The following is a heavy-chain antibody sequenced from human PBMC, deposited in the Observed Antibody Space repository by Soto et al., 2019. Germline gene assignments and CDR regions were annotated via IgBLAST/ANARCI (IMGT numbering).Heavy chain of an antibody. CDR2: VYHSGST. D-gene: IGHD3-9*01. V-gene: IGHV4-4*02. CDR1: SGSISSSNW. J-gene: IGHJ4*02. CDR3: GRLEGLATISYYFDY. Sequence: PSETLSLTCAVSSGSISSSNWWSWVRQPPGKGLEWIGEVYHSGSTNYNPSLESRVTISVDKSKNQFSLKLMSLSAADTAVYYCGRLEGLATISYYFDYWGQGALVTVSS.